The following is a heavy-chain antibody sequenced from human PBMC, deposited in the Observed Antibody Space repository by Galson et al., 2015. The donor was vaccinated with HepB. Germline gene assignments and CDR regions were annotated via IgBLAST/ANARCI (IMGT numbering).Heavy chain of an antibody. V-gene: IGHV3-23*01. Sequence: SLRLSCAASGFTFNNYAMSWARQAPGKGLEWVSSISGSGDGTYYADSVKGRFTTSRDNSQNTLYLQMNSLRAEDTAIYYCAKDRVVGQQLVAYYYYGMDVWGQGTTVTVSS. CDR3: AKDRVVGQQLVAYYYYGMDV. D-gene: IGHD6-13*01. J-gene: IGHJ6*02. CDR1: GFTFNNYA. CDR2: ISGSGDGT.